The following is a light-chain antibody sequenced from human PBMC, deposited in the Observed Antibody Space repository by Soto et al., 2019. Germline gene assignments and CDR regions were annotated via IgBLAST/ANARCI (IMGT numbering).Light chain of an antibody. J-gene: IGKJ1*01. CDR3: QQYNQWPGT. CDR2: GAS. CDR1: ENVRTK. Sequence: EIVMTQSPAILSVSPGEGATLSCRASENVRTKVGWYQQKAGQAPRLLIYGASSRATGVPVRFSGSGSGVAFTLTISGLQSEDFAVYHCQQYNQWPGTFGQGTKVDIK. V-gene: IGKV3-15*01.